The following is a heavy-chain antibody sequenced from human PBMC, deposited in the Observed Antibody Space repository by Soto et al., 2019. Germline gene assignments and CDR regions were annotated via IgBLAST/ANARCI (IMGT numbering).Heavy chain of an antibody. Sequence: TGGSLRLSRAASGFTFSSYWMHWVRQAPGKGLVWVSRINSDGSSTSCADSVKGRFTISRDNAKNTLYLQTNSLRAEDTAVYYCARVNCTNGVCPAFDYWGQGTLVTVSS. CDR1: GFTFSSYW. CDR2: INSDGSST. D-gene: IGHD2-8*01. V-gene: IGHV3-74*01. J-gene: IGHJ4*02. CDR3: ARVNCTNGVCPAFDY.